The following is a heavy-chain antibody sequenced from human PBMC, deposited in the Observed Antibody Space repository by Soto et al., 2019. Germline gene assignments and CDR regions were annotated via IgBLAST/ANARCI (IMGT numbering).Heavy chain of an antibody. D-gene: IGHD2-21*02. J-gene: IGHJ4*02. CDR1: GYTFTSYA. Sequence: QVQLVQSGAEEKKPGASVKVSCKASGYTFTSYAMHWVRQAPGQSLEWMGWINAGNGNTKYSPKFQGRVTITSDTSASTAYMEMSSLSSEDTAVSYCARSIVVVTALDYWGQGTLVTVSS. V-gene: IGHV1-3*05. CDR2: INAGNGNT. CDR3: ARSIVVVTALDY.